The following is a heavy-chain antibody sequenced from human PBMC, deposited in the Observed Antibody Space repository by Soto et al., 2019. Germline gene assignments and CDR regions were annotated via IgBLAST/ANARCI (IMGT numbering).Heavy chain of an antibody. V-gene: IGHV3-23*01. CDR2: ISGSGGST. J-gene: IGHJ4*02. Sequence: HPWWSLRLSCSASVFTCSSYAMSWFRQAPGKGLEWVSAISGSGGSTYYADSVKGRFTISRDNSKNTLYLQMNSLRAEDTAVYYCAKATERPAYSSSWYFDYWGQGTLVTVSS. CDR3: AKATERPAYSSSWYFDY. CDR1: VFTCSSYA. D-gene: IGHD6-13*01.